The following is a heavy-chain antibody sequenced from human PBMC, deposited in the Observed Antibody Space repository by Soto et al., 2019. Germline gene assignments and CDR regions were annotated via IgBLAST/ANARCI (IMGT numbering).Heavy chain of an antibody. V-gene: IGHV4-59*08. CDR2: IHYGGST. Sequence: QVQLQESDPGLVKPSETLSLTCTVSGGSISGYYWSWIRQPPGKGLEWIGYIHYGGSTNYNPSLKSRVTISVDTSKNQFSLKLSSVTAADTAVYFCARHYYDSAGYYNIFDYWGQGTLVTVSS. J-gene: IGHJ4*02. CDR3: ARHYYDSAGYYNIFDY. D-gene: IGHD3-22*01. CDR1: GGSISGYY.